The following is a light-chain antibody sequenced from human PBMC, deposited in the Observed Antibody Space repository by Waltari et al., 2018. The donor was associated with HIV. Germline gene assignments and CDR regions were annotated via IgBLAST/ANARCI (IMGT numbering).Light chain of an antibody. Sequence: NFILTQPHSVSESPGKTVTIPCTRSSGSIATNYVQWYQLPPGTSPTTVIYEDNQIPSGVPDRFSGSIDSSSNAASLTISGLKTEDEADYYCQSYDNTDVVFGGGPKLTVL. CDR1: SGSIATNY. J-gene: IGLJ2*01. V-gene: IGLV6-57*01. CDR2: EDN. CDR3: QSYDNTDVV.